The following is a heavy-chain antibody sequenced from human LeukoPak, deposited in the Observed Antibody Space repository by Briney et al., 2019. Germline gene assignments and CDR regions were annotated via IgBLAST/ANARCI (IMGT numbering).Heavy chain of an antibody. V-gene: IGHV3-33*06. CDR3: AKGSGYDPLDY. D-gene: IGHD5-12*01. CDR2: IWSDGSNK. J-gene: IGHJ4*02. Sequence: GGSLRLSCATSGFTFTTYGMHWGRQAPGKGLEWVAIIWSDGSNKNYADSVKGRFTVSRDNSKSTLYLQMNSLRAEDTAVYYCAKGSGYDPLDYWGQGTRVTVSS. CDR1: GFTFTTYG.